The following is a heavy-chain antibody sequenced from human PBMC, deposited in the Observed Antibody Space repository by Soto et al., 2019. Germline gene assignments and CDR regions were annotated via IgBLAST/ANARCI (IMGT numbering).Heavy chain of an antibody. CDR1: GFTFSDYY. CDR3: ARPNGESIHYYHGMDV. V-gene: IGHV3-11*01. J-gene: IGHJ6*02. D-gene: IGHD3-10*01. CDR2: ISRDGSSM. Sequence: QVQLLESGGGLVKPGGSLRLSCAASGFTFSDYYMAWIRQAPGKGLEWVSYISRDGSSMYYADSVKGRFTMSRDNAKNSLSLQMNSLRAEDTAVYYCARPNGESIHYYHGMDVWGQGTTVTVSS.